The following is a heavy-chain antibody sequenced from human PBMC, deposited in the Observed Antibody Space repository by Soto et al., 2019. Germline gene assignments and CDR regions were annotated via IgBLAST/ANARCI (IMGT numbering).Heavy chain of an antibody. J-gene: IGHJ4*02. D-gene: IGHD6-19*01. V-gene: IGHV1-8*01. Sequence: SVKVSCKASGYTSTSYDINWVRQATGQGLEWMGWMNPNSGNTGYAQKFQGRVTMTRNTSISTAYMELSSLRSEDTAVYYCARLTSSGWYYDYWGQGTLVTVSS. CDR2: MNPNSGNT. CDR3: ARLTSSGWYYDY. CDR1: GYTSTSYD.